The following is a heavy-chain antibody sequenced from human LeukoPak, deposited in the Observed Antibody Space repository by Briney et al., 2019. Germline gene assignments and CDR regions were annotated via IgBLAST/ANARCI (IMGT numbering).Heavy chain of an antibody. D-gene: IGHD4-17*01. CDR2: ITHSGST. Sequence: SETLSLTCAIYGGSFGGYYWSWIRQPPGKGLEWIGEITHSGSTNYIPSLKSRVTISIDTSKNQFSLKLSSVTAADTAMYYCARRLYYGDPSHWDFDLWGRGTLLTVSS. CDR3: ARRLYYGDPSHWDFDL. J-gene: IGHJ2*01. CDR1: GGSFGGYY. V-gene: IGHV4-34*01.